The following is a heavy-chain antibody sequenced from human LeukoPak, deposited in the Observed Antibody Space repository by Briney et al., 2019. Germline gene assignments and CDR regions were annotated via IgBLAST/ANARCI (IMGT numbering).Heavy chain of an antibody. CDR2: ISGSGGST. CDR1: GVTFSNYA. Sequence: GGSLRLSCAASGVTFSNYAMSWVRQAPGRGLEWVSAISGSGGSTYYADSVKGRFTTSRDNSKNTLYLQMYSLRAEDTAIYYCAICTTGNTHYPIDYWGQGTLVTVSS. J-gene: IGHJ4*02. V-gene: IGHV3-23*01. CDR3: AICTTGNTHYPIDY. D-gene: IGHD4-17*01.